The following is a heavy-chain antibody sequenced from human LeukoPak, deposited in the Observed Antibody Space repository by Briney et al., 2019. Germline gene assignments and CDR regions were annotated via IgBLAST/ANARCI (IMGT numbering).Heavy chain of an antibody. D-gene: IGHD1-1*01. CDR1: GYTFTYHY. CDR3: ARESDVGKDFDC. J-gene: IGHJ4*02. CDR2: INPSNGDT. V-gene: IGHV1-46*01. Sequence: GASVKVSCKASGYTFTYHYIHLVRQAPGQGLVWISIINPSNGDTNYAQWFQGRVTMTRDTSTSTVYLELSSLDSEDTAVYYCARESDVGKDFDCWGQGTLVTVS.